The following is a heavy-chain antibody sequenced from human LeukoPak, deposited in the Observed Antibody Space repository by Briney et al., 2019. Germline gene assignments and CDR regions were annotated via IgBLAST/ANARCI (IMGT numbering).Heavy chain of an antibody. V-gene: IGHV3-11*06. CDR2: ISSSSSYT. J-gene: IGHJ4*02. D-gene: IGHD4-11*01. CDR1: GFTFSDYY. CDR3: ARGQLTTPY. Sequence: GGSLRLSCAASGFTFSDYYMSWIRQAPGKGLEWVSYISSSSSYTNYADSVKGRFTISRDNAKNSLYLQMNGLRAEDTAVYYCARGQLTTPYWGQGTLVTVSS.